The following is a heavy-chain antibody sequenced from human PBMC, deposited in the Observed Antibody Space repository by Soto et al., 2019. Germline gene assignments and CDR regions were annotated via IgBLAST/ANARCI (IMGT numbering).Heavy chain of an antibody. CDR1: GFTFSSYA. CDR3: AKAKAGYSSSWYGYYFDY. J-gene: IGHJ4*02. CDR2: ISGSGGST. Sequence: GGSLRLSCAASGFTFSSYAMSWVRQAPGKGLEWVSAISGSGGSTYYADSVKGRFTISRDNSKNTLYLQMNSLRAEDTAVYYCAKAKAGYSSSWYGYYFDYWGQGILVTVSS. V-gene: IGHV3-23*01. D-gene: IGHD6-13*01.